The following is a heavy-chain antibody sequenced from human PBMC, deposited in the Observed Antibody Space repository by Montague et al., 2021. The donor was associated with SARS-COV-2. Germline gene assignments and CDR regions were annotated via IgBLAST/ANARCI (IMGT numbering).Heavy chain of an antibody. D-gene: IGHD2-2*01. CDR2: TYYRSKWHN. CDR3: AREDCSSTSCYPTYFQH. Sequence: CAISGDSVSSNSAGWNWIRQSPSRGLEWLGRTYYRSKWHNDFAVSVKSRITINPDTSKNQFSLQLNSVTPGDTAVYYCAREDCSSTSCYPTYFQHWGQGTLVTVSS. J-gene: IGHJ1*01. V-gene: IGHV6-1*01. CDR1: GDSVSSNSAG.